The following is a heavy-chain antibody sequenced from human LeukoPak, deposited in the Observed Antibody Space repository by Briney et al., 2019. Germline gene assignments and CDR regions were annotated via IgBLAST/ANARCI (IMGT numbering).Heavy chain of an antibody. Sequence: SETLSLTCAVYGGSFSGYYWSWIRQPPGKGLEWIGEINHSGSTNYNPSLKSRVTISVDTSKNQFSLKLSSVTAADTAVYYCARSKTNIVVVVADQYLYYFDYWGQGTLVTVSS. CDR1: GGSFSGYY. D-gene: IGHD2-15*01. V-gene: IGHV4-34*01. J-gene: IGHJ4*02. CDR3: ARSKTNIVVVVADQYLYYFDY. CDR2: INHSGST.